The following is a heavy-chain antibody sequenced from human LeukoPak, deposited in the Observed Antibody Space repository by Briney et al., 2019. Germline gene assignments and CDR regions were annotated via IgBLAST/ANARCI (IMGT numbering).Heavy chain of an antibody. Sequence: TGGSLRLSCEASGFNFNTYSMAWVRQAPGKGLEWVSIISRASESIFYADSVKGRFTISRDNAKNSLYLQMNGLRAEDTAAYYCARGATDTTRWFDPWGQGTLVTVSS. CDR2: ISRASESI. CDR3: ARGATDTTRWFDP. CDR1: GFNFNTYS. J-gene: IGHJ5*02. D-gene: IGHD1-7*01. V-gene: IGHV3-21*01.